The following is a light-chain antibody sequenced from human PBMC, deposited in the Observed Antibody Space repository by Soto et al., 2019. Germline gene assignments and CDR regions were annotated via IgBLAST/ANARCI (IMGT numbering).Light chain of an antibody. CDR3: QKDSGGPRR. Sequence: DIQMTQSPSSLSASVGDRVTITCRASQGISNYLAWYQQKPGKVPKLLIYAASTLQSGVPSRFSGSGSGTDFTLSISRLQPGDVGTYYCQKDSGGPRRFGEGTKVEIK. V-gene: IGKV1-27*01. CDR1: QGISNY. CDR2: AAS. J-gene: IGKJ1*01.